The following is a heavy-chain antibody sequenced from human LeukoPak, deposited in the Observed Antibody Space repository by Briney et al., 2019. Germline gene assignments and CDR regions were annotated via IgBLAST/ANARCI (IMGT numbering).Heavy chain of an antibody. V-gene: IGHV3-33*08. D-gene: IGHD3-22*01. J-gene: IGHJ4*02. CDR3: ARDYDSSSYSPSY. CDR1: GFTFSSYG. CDR2: IWYDGSNK. Sequence: PGGSLRLSCAASGFTFSSYGMHWVRQAPGKGLEWVAVIWYDGSNKYYADSVKGRFTISRDNSKNTLYLQMNSLRAEDTAVYYCARDYDSSSYSPSYWGQGTLVTVSS.